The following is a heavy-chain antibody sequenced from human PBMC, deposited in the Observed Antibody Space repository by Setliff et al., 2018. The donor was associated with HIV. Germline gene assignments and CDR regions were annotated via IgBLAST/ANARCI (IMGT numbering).Heavy chain of an antibody. Sequence: SVKVSCKASGGTFSTYAISWVRQASGQGLEWMGGIIPIFGTANYDQRFQGRVTITADETTSTAYMELSSLRSEDTAVYFCARDPVSDNSATPYYFDYWGQGTLVTV. CDR3: ARDPVSDNSATPYYFDY. CDR1: GGTFSTYA. V-gene: IGHV1-69*13. CDR2: IIPIFGTA. D-gene: IGHD2-21*01. J-gene: IGHJ4*02.